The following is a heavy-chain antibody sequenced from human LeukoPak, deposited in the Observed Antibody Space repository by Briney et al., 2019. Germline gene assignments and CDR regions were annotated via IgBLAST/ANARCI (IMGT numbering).Heavy chain of an antibody. J-gene: IGHJ2*01. CDR1: SGSFNSYF. CDR2: IYYSGST. CDR3: ARAFRARYFDL. Sequence: SETLSLTCAVYSGSFNSYFWSWIRQVPGKGLEWIGIIYYSGSTYYNPSLKGRVTISVDTSKNQFSLKLSSVTAADTAVYYCARAFRARYFDLWGRGTLVTVSS. V-gene: IGHV4-34*01. D-gene: IGHD2/OR15-2a*01.